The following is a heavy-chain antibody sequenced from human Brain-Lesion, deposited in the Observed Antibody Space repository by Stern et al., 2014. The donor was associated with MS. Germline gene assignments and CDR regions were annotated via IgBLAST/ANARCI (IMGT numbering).Heavy chain of an antibody. V-gene: IGHV4-31*03. CDR2: VYHRGST. J-gene: IGHJ4*02. Sequence: PLVQSCPGLVKPSQTLSLTCTVSGGSISRGNYYWGWIRQHPGKGLGWIGSVYHRGSTYYNPPLKSRVTTSIDTSKNQFSLKLSSVTAADTAVYYCARGSREVLLPRFYFDYWGQGTLVTVSS. CDR1: GGSISRGNYY. CDR3: ARGSREVLLPRFYFDY. D-gene: IGHD3-3*01.